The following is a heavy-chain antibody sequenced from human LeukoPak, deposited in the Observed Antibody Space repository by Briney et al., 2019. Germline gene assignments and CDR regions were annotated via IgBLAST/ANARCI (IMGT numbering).Heavy chain of an antibody. V-gene: IGHV3-23*01. J-gene: IGHJ3*02. D-gene: IGHD3-22*01. CDR2: ISGSGGST. CDR3: AKELRKIYYDSSGWSHDAFDI. Sequence: GGSLRLSCAASGFTFSSYAMSWVRQAPGKGLEWVSAISGSGGSTYYADSVKGRFTISRDNSENTLYLQMNSLRAEDTAVYYCAKELRKIYYDSSGWSHDAFDIWGQGTMVTVSS. CDR1: GFTFSSYA.